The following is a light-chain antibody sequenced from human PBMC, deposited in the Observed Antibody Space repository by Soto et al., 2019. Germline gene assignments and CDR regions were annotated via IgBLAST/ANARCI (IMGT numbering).Light chain of an antibody. V-gene: IGKV1-12*01. J-gene: IGKJ1*01. CDR3: QQYGTSPRT. CDR2: EAS. CDR1: QGISSW. Sequence: DIQMTQSPSSVSASVGDRVTITCRASQGISSWLAWYQQKPGKAPKLLIYEASSRATGIPDRFSGSGSGTEFTLTISRLEPEDFAVYYCQQYGTSPRTFGQGTKVEIK.